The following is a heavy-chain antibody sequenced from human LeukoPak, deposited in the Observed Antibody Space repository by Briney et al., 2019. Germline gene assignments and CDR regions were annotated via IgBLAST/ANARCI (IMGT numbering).Heavy chain of an antibody. Sequence: SSVTVSCKASGYTFTTYYIHWLRQAPGHGLAWMGVINPSGGSTSYAQKFQGRVTMTRDMSTSTVYMELSSLRSEDTAVYYCAGHYYYYMDVWGKGTTVTVSS. CDR3: AGHYYYYMDV. J-gene: IGHJ6*03. CDR1: GYTFTTYY. V-gene: IGHV1-46*01. CDR2: INPSGGST.